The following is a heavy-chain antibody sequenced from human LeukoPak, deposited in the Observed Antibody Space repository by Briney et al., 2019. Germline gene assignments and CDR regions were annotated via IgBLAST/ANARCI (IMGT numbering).Heavy chain of an antibody. CDR1: GFTFSNYA. CDR3: AKDRLQVETAQFVD. CDR2: LSGGADRT. V-gene: IGHV3-23*01. Sequence: GSLRLSCAASGFTFSNYAMSWVRQTPGKGLEWVSSLSGGADRTYYADSVKGRFTISRDNSKNTLYLQMNSLRAEDAAVYYCAKDRLQVETAQFVDWGQGTLVTVSS. J-gene: IGHJ4*02. D-gene: IGHD5-12*01.